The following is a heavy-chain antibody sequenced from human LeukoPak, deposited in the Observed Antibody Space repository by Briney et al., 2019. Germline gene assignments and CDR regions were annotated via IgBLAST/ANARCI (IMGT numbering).Heavy chain of an antibody. V-gene: IGHV3-13*05. D-gene: IGHD3-9*01. CDR1: GFTFSSYD. CDR3: AKAEGYDILTGLDY. CDR2: IGTAGDP. J-gene: IGHJ4*02. Sequence: PGGSLRLSCAASGFTFSSYDMHWVRQATGKGLEWVSAIGTAGDPYYPGSVKGRFTISRDNSKNTLYLQMNSLRTEDTAVYYCAKAEGYDILTGLDYWGQGTLVTVSS.